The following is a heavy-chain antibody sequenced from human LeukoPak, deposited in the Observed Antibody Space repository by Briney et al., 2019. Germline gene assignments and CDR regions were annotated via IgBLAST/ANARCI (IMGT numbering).Heavy chain of an antibody. Sequence: PSETLSLTCTVSGGSISSSSYYWGWIRQPPGEGLEWIGSIYYSGSTYYNPSLKSRVTISVDTSKNQFSLKLSSVTAADTAVYYCARFRDYGAKRGESWFDYWGQGTLVTVSS. CDR3: ARFRDYGAKRGESWFDY. D-gene: IGHD4-17*01. CDR1: GGSISSSSYY. V-gene: IGHV4-39*01. J-gene: IGHJ4*02. CDR2: IYYSGST.